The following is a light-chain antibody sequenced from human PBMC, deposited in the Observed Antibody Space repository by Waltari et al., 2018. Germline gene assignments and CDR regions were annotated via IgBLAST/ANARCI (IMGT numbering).Light chain of an antibody. CDR3: MQALQTPIT. V-gene: IGKV2-28*01. Sequence: DFVMTQSPLSLPVTPGEPASISCRSSQSLLHSNGYNYLDWYLQKPGQSPQLLSYLGSNRASGVPDRFSGSGSGTDFTLKISRVEAEDVGVYYCMQALQTPITFGQGTRLEIK. CDR1: QSLLHSNGYNY. CDR2: LGS. J-gene: IGKJ5*01.